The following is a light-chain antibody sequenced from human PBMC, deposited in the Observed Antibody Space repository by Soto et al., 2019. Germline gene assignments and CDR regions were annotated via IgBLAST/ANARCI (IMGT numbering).Light chain of an antibody. CDR3: QQYGTFPFS. V-gene: IGKV3-20*01. CDR1: QVVSTSY. J-gene: IGKJ2*01. Sequence: IVLTQSPGTLSLSPGESATLSCRANQVVSTSYLAWYQQKPGQAPRLRIYHASDRAAGLPDRFSGSGSGTDFNLTLSRVEPEDFSVFCCQQYGTFPFSFGHGTK. CDR2: HAS.